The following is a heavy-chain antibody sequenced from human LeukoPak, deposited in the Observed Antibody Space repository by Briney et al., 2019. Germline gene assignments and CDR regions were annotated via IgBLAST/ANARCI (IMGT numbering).Heavy chain of an antibody. CDR1: GGSVSSYY. D-gene: IGHD1-1*01. CDR3: ARGGWYKGYFQH. CDR2: IYYSGST. Sequence: SETLSLTCTVSGGSVSSYYWSWIRQPPGKGLEWIGYIYYSGSTNYNPSLKSRVTISVDTSKNQFSLKLSSVTAADTAVYYCARGGWYKGYFQHWGQGTLVTVSS. V-gene: IGHV4-59*02. J-gene: IGHJ1*01.